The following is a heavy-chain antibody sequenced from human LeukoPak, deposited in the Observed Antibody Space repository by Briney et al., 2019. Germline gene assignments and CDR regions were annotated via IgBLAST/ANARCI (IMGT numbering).Heavy chain of an antibody. CDR2: IYYRGTT. CDR3: ARDNCHSLDY. J-gene: IGHJ4*02. D-gene: IGHD1-20*01. Sequence: PSETLSLTCTVSGDSIDSYYWSWIRQPPGKGLEWIGYIYYRGTTSYNPFLKSRVTISVDTSKNQFSLKLNSVTAADTAVYYCARDNCHSLDYWGQGTLVTVSS. V-gene: IGHV4-59*12. CDR1: GDSIDSYY.